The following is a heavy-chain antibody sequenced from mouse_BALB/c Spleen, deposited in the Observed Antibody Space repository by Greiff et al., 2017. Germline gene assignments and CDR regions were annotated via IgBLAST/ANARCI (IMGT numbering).Heavy chain of an antibody. CDR2: IDPSDSYT. CDR3: GRGYCGSKDFDY. Sequence: QVHVMQPGAELVKPGASVKLSCKASGYTFTSYWMHWVKQKPGQGLEWIGKIDPSDSYTNYNQKFKGKATLTVDKSSSTAYMQLSSLTSEDSAVYYCGRGYCGSKDFDYWGQGTTLTVSS. D-gene: IGHD1-1*01. V-gene: IGHV1-69*02. CDR1: GYTFTSYW. J-gene: IGHJ2*01.